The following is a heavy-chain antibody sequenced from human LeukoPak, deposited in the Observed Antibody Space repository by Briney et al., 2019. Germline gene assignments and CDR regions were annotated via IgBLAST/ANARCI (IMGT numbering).Heavy chain of an antibody. V-gene: IGHV4-59*01. CDR1: GGSISSYY. J-gene: IGHJ4*02. CDR2: IYYSGST. CDR3: ARALDYEPLPLY. Sequence: SETLSLTCTVSGGSISSYYWSWIRQPPGKGLEWIGYIYYSGSTNYNPSLKSRVTISVDTSKNQFSLKLSSVTAADTAVYYCARALDYEPLPLYWGQGTLVTVSS. D-gene: IGHD4-17*01.